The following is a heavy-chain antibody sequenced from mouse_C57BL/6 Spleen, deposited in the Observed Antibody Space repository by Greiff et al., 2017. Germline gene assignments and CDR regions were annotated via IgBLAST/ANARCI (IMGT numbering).Heavy chain of an antibody. D-gene: IGHD2-5*01. J-gene: IGHJ2*01. CDR2: IYPRSGNT. CDR1: GYTFTSYG. CDR3: AEVYSIPDYFDY. V-gene: IGHV1-81*01. Sequence: QVQLQQSGAELARPGASVKLSCKASGYTFTSYGISWVKQRTGQGLEWIGEIYPRSGNTYYNEKFKGKATLTADKYSSTAYMELRSLTSEYSAVYFCAEVYSIPDYFDYWGQGTTLTVSS.